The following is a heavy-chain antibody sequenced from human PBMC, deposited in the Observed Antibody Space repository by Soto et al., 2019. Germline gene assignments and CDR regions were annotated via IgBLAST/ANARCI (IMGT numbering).Heavy chain of an antibody. CDR3: ATRIREAV. J-gene: IGHJ4*02. D-gene: IGHD1-26*01. V-gene: IGHV4-4*02. CDR1: GGSISSDTW. CDR2: IHSDGNT. Sequence: QVQLQESGPGLVKPSGTLSLVCAVSGGSISSDTWCTWVRQPPGKGLEWIGEIHSDGNTNHNSSLESRVTISIDKSNNQFPLKMSSVTAADTAVDYCATRIREAVWGQGTLVTVSS.